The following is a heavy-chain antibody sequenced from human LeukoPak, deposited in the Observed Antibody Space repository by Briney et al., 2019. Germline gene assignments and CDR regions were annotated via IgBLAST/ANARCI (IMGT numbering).Heavy chain of an antibody. Sequence: AASVKVSCKASGYTFTGYYMHWVRQAPGQGLEWMGRINPNSGGTNHAQKFQGRVTMTRDTSISTAYMELSRLRSDDTAVYYYARGYDSSGYYYYWGQGTLVTVSS. D-gene: IGHD3-22*01. CDR1: GYTFTGYY. J-gene: IGHJ4*02. CDR2: INPNSGGT. V-gene: IGHV1-2*06. CDR3: ARGYDSSGYYYY.